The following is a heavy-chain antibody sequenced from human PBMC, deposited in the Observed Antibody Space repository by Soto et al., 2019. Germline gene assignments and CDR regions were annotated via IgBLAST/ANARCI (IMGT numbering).Heavy chain of an antibody. V-gene: IGHV3-23*01. CDR3: AKATTNGGWFNPFDS. D-gene: IGHD6-19*01. Sequence: GSLSLSCAASGFSFVNYAMNWVLQAPGKGLEWVSGLSGSGTSTYYADSVKGRFTISRDNSRDTLFLQMNSLTADDTAVYYCAKATTNGGWFNPFDSWGQGALVTV. CDR2: LSGSGTST. CDR1: GFSFVNYA. J-gene: IGHJ4*02.